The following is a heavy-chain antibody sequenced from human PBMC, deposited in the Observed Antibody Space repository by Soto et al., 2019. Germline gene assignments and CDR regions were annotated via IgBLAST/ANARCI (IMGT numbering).Heavy chain of an antibody. CDR3: AREAAAYSAFDI. D-gene: IGHD6-13*01. CDR1: GGSISSYY. V-gene: IGHV4-59*08. Sequence: SETLSLTCTVSGGSISSYYWSWIRQPPGKGLEWIGYIYYSGSTNYNPSLKSRVTISVDTSKNQFSLKLSSVTAADTAVYYCAREAAAYSAFDIWGQGTMVTVSS. J-gene: IGHJ3*02. CDR2: IYYSGST.